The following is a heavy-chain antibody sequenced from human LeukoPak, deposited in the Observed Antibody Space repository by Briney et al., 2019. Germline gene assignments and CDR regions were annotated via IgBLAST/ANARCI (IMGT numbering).Heavy chain of an antibody. CDR2: IYYSGST. V-gene: IGHV4-59*12. Sequence: PSETLSLTCTVSGGSITSYYWSWIRQPPGKGLEWIGYIYYSGSTNYNPSLKSRVTISVDTSKNQFSLKLSSVTAAGTAVYYCARDLAVAGFGAFDIWGQGTMVTVSS. CDR3: ARDLAVAGFGAFDI. D-gene: IGHD6-19*01. CDR1: GGSITSYY. J-gene: IGHJ3*02.